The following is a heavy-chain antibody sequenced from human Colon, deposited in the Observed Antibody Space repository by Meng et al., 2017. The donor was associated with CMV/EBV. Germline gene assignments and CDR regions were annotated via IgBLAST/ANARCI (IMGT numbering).Heavy chain of an antibody. CDR1: GVTSIDYY. CDR3: ARGLRFSDMDV. CDR2: IRNKIRGHST. Sequence: AASGVTSIDYYLDWARPAPGMWLEWIGRIRNKIRGHSTAYAASVRGRFTLSRDAPRNSVTLVMTSLKTEDTAIYYCARGLRFSDMDVWGQGTMVTVSS. V-gene: IGHV3-72*01. D-gene: IGHD5-12*01. J-gene: IGHJ6*02.